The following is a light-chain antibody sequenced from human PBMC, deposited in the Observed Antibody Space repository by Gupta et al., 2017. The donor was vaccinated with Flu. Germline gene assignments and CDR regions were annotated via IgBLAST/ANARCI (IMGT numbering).Light chain of an antibody. CDR2: GNS. V-gene: IGLV1-40*01. Sequence: QSVLTQPPSVSGAPGQRVTNSCTGSSSNIGAGYDVHWYQQLPGTAPKLLIYGNSNRPSGVPDRFSGSKSGTSASLAITGLQAEDEADYYCQSYDSSLSASGVFGTGTKVTVL. CDR3: QSYDSSLSASGV. CDR1: SSNIGAGYD. J-gene: IGLJ1*01.